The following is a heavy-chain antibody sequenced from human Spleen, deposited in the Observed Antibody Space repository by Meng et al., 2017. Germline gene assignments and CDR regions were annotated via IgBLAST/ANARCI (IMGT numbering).Heavy chain of an antibody. V-gene: IGHV1-2*06. J-gene: IGHJ6*02. CDR3: AKDTRPGIYYYYGMDV. CDR2: INPKSGDT. CDR1: GYNFPDYY. D-gene: IGHD1-14*01. Sequence: ASVKVSCKPSGYNFPDYYIHWVRRAPGQGLEWMGRINPKSGDTHYAQKFQARVTMTGDTSISTAYMELSGLRAEDTALYYCAKDTRPGIYYYYGMDVWGQGTTVTVSS.